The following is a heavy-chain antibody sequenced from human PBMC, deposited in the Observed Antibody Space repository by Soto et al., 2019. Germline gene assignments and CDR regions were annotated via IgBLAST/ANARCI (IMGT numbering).Heavy chain of an antibody. CDR3: ARAATYYDILTGSADAFDI. CDR1: GYTFTSYS. V-gene: IGHV1-46*03. J-gene: IGHJ3*02. CDR2: INPSGGST. Sequence: GASVKVSCKASGYTFTSYSMHWVRQAPGQKLEWMGWINPSGGSTSYAQKFQGRVTMTRDTSTSTVYMELSSLRSEDTAVYYCARAATYYDILTGSADAFDIWGQGTMVTVSS. D-gene: IGHD3-9*01.